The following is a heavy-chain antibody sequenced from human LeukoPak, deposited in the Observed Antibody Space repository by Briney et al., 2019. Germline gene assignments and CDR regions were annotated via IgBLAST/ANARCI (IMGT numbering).Heavy chain of an antibody. Sequence: SETLAVTCTVSGGSISRYYLSWIRQPPGKGLGWIGYIFYSGITNYNPSLKSRVTISVDTSKNQSSLKLSSVTAADTAVYFCARGTYYYDRSNREDWFDPWGQGTLVTVSS. CDR1: GGSISRYY. CDR3: ARGTYYYDRSNREDWFDP. D-gene: IGHD3-22*01. CDR2: IFYSGIT. V-gene: IGHV4-59*01. J-gene: IGHJ5*02.